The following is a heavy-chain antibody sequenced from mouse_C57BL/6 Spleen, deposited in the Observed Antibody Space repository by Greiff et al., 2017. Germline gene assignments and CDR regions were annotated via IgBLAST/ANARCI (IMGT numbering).Heavy chain of an antibody. D-gene: IGHD1-1*01. Sequence: VQLKESGPGLVKPSQSLSLTCSVTGYSITSGYYWNWIRQFPGNKLEWMGYISYDGSNTYNPSLKNRISITRDTSKNPFFLKLNSVTTEDTASDDYSSDAGYYGSFAYWGQGTLVTVSA. CDR3: SSDAGYYGSFAY. J-gene: IGHJ3*01. CDR1: GYSITSGYY. CDR2: ISYDGSN. V-gene: IGHV3-6*01.